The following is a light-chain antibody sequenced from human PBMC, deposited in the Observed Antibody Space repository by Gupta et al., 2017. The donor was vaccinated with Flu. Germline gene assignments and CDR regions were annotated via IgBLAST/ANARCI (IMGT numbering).Light chain of an antibody. CDR2: AAS. J-gene: IGKJ1*01. V-gene: IGKV1-39*01. CDR1: QSISSY. CDR3: QQSYSTLWT. Sequence: PSSLSVSVGDRVTITCRASQSISSYLHWYQQKPGKAPKLLIYAASTLQSGVTSRFSGSGSGTDFTLTISRLQPEDFATYYCQQSYSTLWTFGQGTKVEIK.